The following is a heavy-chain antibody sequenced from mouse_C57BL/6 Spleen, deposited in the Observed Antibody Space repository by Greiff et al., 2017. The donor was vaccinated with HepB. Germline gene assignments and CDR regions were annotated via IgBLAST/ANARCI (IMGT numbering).Heavy chain of an antibody. CDR2: ISGGGGNT. Sequence: DVQLVESGGGLVKPGGSLKLSCAASGFTFSSYTMSWVRQTPEKRLEWVATISGGGGNTYYPDSVKGRFTISRDNAKNTLYLQMSSLRSEDTALYYCARHGDYVAWFAYWGQGTLVTVSA. J-gene: IGHJ3*01. D-gene: IGHD1-1*01. V-gene: IGHV5-9*01. CDR3: ARHGDYVAWFAY. CDR1: GFTFSSYT.